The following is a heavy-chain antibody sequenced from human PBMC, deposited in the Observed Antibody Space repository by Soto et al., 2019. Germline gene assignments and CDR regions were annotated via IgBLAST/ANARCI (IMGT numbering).Heavy chain of an antibody. D-gene: IGHD6-13*01. V-gene: IGHV2-5*02. CDR3: ARRYSSTWYFDY. CDR1: GFSLSTNEVG. J-gene: IGHJ4*02. CDR2: ISWDDDK. Sequence: SGPTLVNPTQTLTLTCTFSGFSLSTNEVGVGWIRQPPGKALEWLALISWDDDKHYRPSLKTTLTITKDTSKNQVVFTMTNMDPVDTATYYCARRYSSTWYFDYWSQGTLVTVSS.